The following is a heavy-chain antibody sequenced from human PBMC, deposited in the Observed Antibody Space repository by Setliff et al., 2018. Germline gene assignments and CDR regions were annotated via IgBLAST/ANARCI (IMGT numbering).Heavy chain of an antibody. V-gene: IGHV3-7*01. CDR3: ARAQNIFGGNFDS. D-gene: IGHD3-3*01. J-gene: IGHJ4*02. CDR2: INQGGGEQ. CDR1: GFTFSSLW. Sequence: GGSLRLSCAASGFTFSSLWMAWVRQAPGKGLEWVANINQGGGEQFYVDSVKGRFTISRDNSQNTVYLQMNALSGDDTAVYFCARAQNIFGGNFDSWGQGTLVTVSS.